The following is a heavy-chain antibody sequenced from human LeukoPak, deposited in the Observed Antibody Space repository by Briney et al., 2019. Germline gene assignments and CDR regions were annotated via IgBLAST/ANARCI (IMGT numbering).Heavy chain of an antibody. J-gene: IGHJ5*02. V-gene: IGHV1-18*01. CDR1: GFTFSSYV. Sequence: ASVKVSCKASGFTFSSYVSWVRQAPGQGLEWMGWISAYNGKTNYAQKFQGRVTMTTDTSTSTAYMDLRSLRSDDTAVYYCARGGALTSFDPWGQGTLITVSS. CDR2: ISAYNGKT. CDR3: ARGGALTSFDP. D-gene: IGHD1-26*01.